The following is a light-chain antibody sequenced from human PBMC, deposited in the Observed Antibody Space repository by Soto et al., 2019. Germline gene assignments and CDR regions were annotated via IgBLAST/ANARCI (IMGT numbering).Light chain of an antibody. CDR1: QSVNSW. CDR3: QHYLGYSGM. V-gene: IGKV1-5*03. CDR2: KAS. Sequence: DIQMTQSPSTLSASVGDRVTITCRASQSVNSWLAWYQHKPGKAPKLLIHKASILASGVPSRFSGSDSGAEFTLTISGLQPDDFATYYYQHYLGYSGMFGQGTKVDIK. J-gene: IGKJ1*01.